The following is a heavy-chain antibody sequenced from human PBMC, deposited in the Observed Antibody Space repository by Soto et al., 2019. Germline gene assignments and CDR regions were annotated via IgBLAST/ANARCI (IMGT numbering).Heavy chain of an antibody. CDR3: ASSLVPAANPYYYYGMDV. J-gene: IGHJ6*02. D-gene: IGHD2-2*01. Sequence: TLSLTCTVSGGSIISGGYYWSWIRQHPAKGLEWIGYIYYSGSTYYNPSLKSRVTISVDTSKNQFSLKLSSVTAADTAVYYCASSLVPAANPYYYYGMDVWGQGTTVTVSS. V-gene: IGHV4-31*03. CDR1: GGSIISGGYY. CDR2: IYYSGST.